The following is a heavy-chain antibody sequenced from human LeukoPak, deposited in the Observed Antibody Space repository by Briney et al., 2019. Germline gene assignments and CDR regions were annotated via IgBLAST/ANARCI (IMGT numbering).Heavy chain of an antibody. CDR1: GYTFTSYG. CDR2: ISAYNGNT. J-gene: IGHJ4*02. D-gene: IGHD4-17*01. CDR3: ARDYGDYPYYFDY. Sequence: GASVKVSCKASGYTFTSYGISWVRQAPGQGLEWMGWISAYNGNTNYAQKFQGRVTMTTDTSTSTVYMELRSLRFDDTAVYYCARDYGDYPYYFDYWGQGTLVTVSS. V-gene: IGHV1-18*01.